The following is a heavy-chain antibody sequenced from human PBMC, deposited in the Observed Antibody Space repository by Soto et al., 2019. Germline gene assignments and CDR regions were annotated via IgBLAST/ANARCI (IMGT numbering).Heavy chain of an antibody. Sequence: SETLSLTCAVSGYSINIDYYWAWIRQPPGKGLEWIGSIYHSGSAYYNPSLQSRVTISVDASKNQFSLKVSSVTAADTAVYYCARLTTVRYFDYWGQGTLVTVSS. CDR3: ARLTTVRYFDY. CDR1: GYSINIDYY. CDR2: IYHSGSA. J-gene: IGHJ4*02. V-gene: IGHV4-38-2*01. D-gene: IGHD4-17*01.